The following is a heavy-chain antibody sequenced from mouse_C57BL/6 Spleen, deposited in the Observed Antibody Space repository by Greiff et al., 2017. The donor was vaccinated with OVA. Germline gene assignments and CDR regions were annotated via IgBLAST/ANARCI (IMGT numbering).Heavy chain of an antibody. J-gene: IGHJ1*03. CDR3: ARHYYGSSYDWYFDV. CDR1: GYTFTDYY. V-gene: IGHV1-76*01. CDR2: IYPGSGNT. D-gene: IGHD1-1*01. Sequence: VQLQQSGAELVRPGASVKLSCKASGYTFTDYYINWVKQRPGQGLEWIARIYPGSGNTYYNEKFKGKATLTAEKSSSTAYMQLSSLTSEDSAVYFCARHYYGSSYDWYFDVWGTGTTVTVSS.